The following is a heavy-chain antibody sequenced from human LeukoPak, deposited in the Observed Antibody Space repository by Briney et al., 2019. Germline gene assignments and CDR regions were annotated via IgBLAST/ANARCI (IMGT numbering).Heavy chain of an antibody. CDR1: GYTFTGYY. D-gene: IGHD3-3*01. J-gene: IGHJ4*02. CDR3: ARGGITIFGVVIWGEY. Sequence: ASVKVSCEASGYTFTGYYMHWVRQAPGQGLEWMGRINPNSGGTNYAQKFQGRVTMTRDTSISTAYMELSRLRSDDTAVYYCARGGITIFGVVIWGEYWGQGTLVTVSS. V-gene: IGHV1-2*06. CDR2: INPNSGGT.